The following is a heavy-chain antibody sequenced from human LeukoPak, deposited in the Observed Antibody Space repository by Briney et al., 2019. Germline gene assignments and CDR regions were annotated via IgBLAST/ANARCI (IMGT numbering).Heavy chain of an antibody. CDR1: GFTFSSYW. D-gene: IGHD6-19*01. CDR2: TNVDGTTT. CDR3: ATAGQWRFDS. J-gene: IGHJ4*02. V-gene: IGHV3-74*01. Sequence: GGSLRLSCAASGFTFSSYWMHWIRQVPGEGLVWVSRTNVDGTTTNYPDSVKGRFTISRDNAKNTLYLQMNSLRAEDTAVYYCATAGQWRFDSWGLGTLVTVSS.